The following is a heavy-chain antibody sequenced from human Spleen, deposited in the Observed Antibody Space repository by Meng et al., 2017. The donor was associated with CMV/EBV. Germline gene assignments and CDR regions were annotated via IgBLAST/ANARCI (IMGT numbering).Heavy chain of an antibody. V-gene: IGHV1-18*01. CDR1: GYNSIGDA. J-gene: IGHJ4*02. D-gene: IGHD1-26*01. CDR2: ISAHNGDT. Sequence: ASGYNSIGDASSCGRQAPGHVLELLGWISAHNGDTNYAQNSKGRVTMAADTSTSTVYMELTSLRSDDTAVYSCARDLGATRRPLGYWGQGTLVTVSS. CDR3: ARDLGATRRPLGY.